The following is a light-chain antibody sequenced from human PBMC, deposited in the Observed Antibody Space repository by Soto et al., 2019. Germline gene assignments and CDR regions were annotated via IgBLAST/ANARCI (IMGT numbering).Light chain of an antibody. V-gene: IGKV1-5*03. CDR3: QQYNTYSRT. Sequence: DIQMTQSPSTLSASVGDRVTITCRASQSISTYLAWYQQKPGKAPKLLIYKASNLETGVPSRFSGSGSGTEFTLTTSSLQPDDPATYYCQQYNTYSRTFGLGTKVEIK. CDR1: QSISTY. CDR2: KAS. J-gene: IGKJ1*01.